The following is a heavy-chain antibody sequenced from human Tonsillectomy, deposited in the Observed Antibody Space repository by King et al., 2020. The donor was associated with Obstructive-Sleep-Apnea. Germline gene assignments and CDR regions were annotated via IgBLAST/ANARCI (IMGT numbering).Heavy chain of an antibody. CDR2: ISYDASNL. J-gene: IGHJ4*02. CDR3: AKSVYSSGYSYYFDY. D-gene: IGHD3-22*01. V-gene: IGHV3-30*18. Sequence: QLVQSGGGVVQPGRSLRLSCAASGFTFSNFGLHWVRQAPGRGLEWLSLISYDASNLYYADSVKGRFTISRDNSKNTLYLQMNTLRAEDTAVYYCAKSVYSSGYSYYFDYGGPGTLVTVSS. CDR1: GFTFSNFG.